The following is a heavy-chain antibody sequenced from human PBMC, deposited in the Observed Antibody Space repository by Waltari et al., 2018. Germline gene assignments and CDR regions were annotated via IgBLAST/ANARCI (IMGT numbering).Heavy chain of an antibody. CDR2: IYYSGST. J-gene: IGHJ6*02. Sequence: QVQLQESGPGLVKPSETLSLTCTVSGGSISSHYWSWIRQPPGKGLEWIGYIYYSGSTNYNPSLKSRVTISVDTSKNQFSLKLSSVTAADTAVYYCARDNLRFRENRALYYYYYGMDVWGQGTTVTVSS. CDR1: GGSISSHY. D-gene: IGHD3-10*01. V-gene: IGHV4-59*11. CDR3: ARDNLRFRENRALYYYYYGMDV.